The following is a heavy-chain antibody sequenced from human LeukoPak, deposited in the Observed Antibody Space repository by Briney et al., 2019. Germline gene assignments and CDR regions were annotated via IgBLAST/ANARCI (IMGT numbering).Heavy chain of an antibody. D-gene: IGHD1-26*01. CDR1: GGTLNTHI. CDR2: ITPIIDSS. J-gene: IGHJ5*02. Sequence: EASVKVSCKASGGTLNTHIFTWVRQAPGQGLEWMGKITPIIDSSKYAQKFQGRLTITADKSTGTVYMALSSLRSEDTAVYYCARVNLRGSQYNWFDPWGQGTLVTVSS. CDR3: ARVNLRGSQYNWFDP. V-gene: IGHV1-69*08.